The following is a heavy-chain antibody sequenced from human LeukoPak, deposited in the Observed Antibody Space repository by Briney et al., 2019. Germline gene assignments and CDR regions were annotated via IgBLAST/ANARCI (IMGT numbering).Heavy chain of an antibody. CDR2: ISWNSGSI. CDR1: GFTFDDYA. Sequence: PGRSLRLSCAASGFTFDDYATHWVRQAPGKGLEWVSGISWNSGSIGYADSVKGRFTISRDNAKNSLYLQMNSLRAEDTALYYCAKASWFGELLSNFDYWGQGTLVTVSS. V-gene: IGHV3-9*01. CDR3: AKASWFGELLSNFDY. J-gene: IGHJ4*02. D-gene: IGHD3-10*01.